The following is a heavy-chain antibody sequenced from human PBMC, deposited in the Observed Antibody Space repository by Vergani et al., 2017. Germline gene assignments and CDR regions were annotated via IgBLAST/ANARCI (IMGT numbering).Heavy chain of an antibody. J-gene: IGHJ4*02. CDR3: AREERSNTSPFVGD. CDR2: ISGHGDRT. V-gene: IGHV3-23*01. CDR1: GFTFSNSA. Sequence: EVHLLESGGGQVEAGGSLRLSCVASGFTFSNSAMSWVRQTSGKGLEWVSAISGHGDRTYYADSVKGRFTISRDNSKKTVYLQMNSLKAEDRATYYCAREERSNTSPFVGDWGQGTLVTV. D-gene: IGHD2/OR15-2a*01.